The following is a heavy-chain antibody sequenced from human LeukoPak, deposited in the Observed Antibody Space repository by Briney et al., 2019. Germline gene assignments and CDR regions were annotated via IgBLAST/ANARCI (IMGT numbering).Heavy chain of an antibody. CDR1: GYTFTSYG. CDR3: ARYLGGFGSSSV. CDR2: ISAYNGNT. V-gene: IGHV1-18*01. J-gene: IGHJ6*02. D-gene: IGHD3-10*01. Sequence: ASVTVSCKASGYTFTSYGISWVRQAPGQGVEWMGWISAYNGNTNYAQKLQGRVTMTTDTSTSTAYMELRSLRSDDTAVYYCARYLGGFGSSSVWGQGTTVTVSS.